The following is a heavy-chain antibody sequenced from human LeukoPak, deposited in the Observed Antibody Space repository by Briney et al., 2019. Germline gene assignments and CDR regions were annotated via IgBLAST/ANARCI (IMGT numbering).Heavy chain of an antibody. J-gene: IGHJ6*02. D-gene: IGHD2-15*01. CDR3: TRHRDAARLRGYYYYYGMDV. Sequence: GGSLRLACAASGFTFSGSAMHWVRQASGKGREWVGRIRSKANSYATAYAASVKGRFTISRDDSKNTAYLQMNSLKTEDTAVYYCTRHRDAARLRGYYYYYGMDVWGQGTTVTVSS. CDR1: GFTFSGSA. V-gene: IGHV3-73*01. CDR2: IRSKANSYAT.